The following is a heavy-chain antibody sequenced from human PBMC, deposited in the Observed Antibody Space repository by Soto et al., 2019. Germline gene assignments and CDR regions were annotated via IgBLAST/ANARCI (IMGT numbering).Heavy chain of an antibody. D-gene: IGHD6-19*01. V-gene: IGHV3-15*01. CDR2: IKSKNDGGTT. Sequence: GGTLRLSCAASGLTFTNAWMSWVRQDPAKGLEWVGRIKSKNDGGTTDNAASVEGRFTVSRDDSKNTLYLQMNSLKTEDTAVYYCTTYQAYNSGLVPPDAFDIWGQGTMVTV. CDR3: TTYQAYNSGLVPPDAFDI. J-gene: IGHJ3*02. CDR1: GLTFTNAW.